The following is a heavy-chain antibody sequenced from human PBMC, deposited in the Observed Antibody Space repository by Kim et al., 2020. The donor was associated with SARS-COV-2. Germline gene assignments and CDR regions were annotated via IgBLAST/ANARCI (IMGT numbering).Heavy chain of an antibody. CDR3: ARGELRYFGWLTTPEFDS. Sequence: GGSLRLSCAASGFTFSSYWMSWVRQAPGKGLEWVANIKKDGSEKYYVDSVKGRFTISRDNAKNSLYLQMNSLRAEDMAVYYCARGELRYFGWLTTPEFDSWGRGAMVTVSS. CDR1: GFTFSSYW. J-gene: IGHJ4*01. CDR2: IKKDGSEK. V-gene: IGHV3-7*01. D-gene: IGHD3-9*01.